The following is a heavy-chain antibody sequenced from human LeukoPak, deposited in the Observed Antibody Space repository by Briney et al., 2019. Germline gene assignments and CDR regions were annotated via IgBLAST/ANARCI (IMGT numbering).Heavy chain of an antibody. Sequence: SEALSLTCAVYGGSFSGYYWSWIRQPPGKGLEWIGEISHSGSTNYNPSLKSRVTISVDTSKNQFSLKLSSVTAADTAVYYCARPKTYYYDSSGYFDAFDIWGQGTMVTVSS. V-gene: IGHV4-34*01. CDR1: GGSFSGYY. D-gene: IGHD3-22*01. J-gene: IGHJ3*02. CDR3: ARPKTYYYDSSGYFDAFDI. CDR2: ISHSGST.